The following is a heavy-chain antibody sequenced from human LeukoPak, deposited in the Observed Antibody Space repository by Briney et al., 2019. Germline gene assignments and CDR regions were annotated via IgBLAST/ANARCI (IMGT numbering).Heavy chain of an antibody. CDR3: ARVPRRFDWSYDNWFDP. CDR2: IYYSGST. V-gene: IGHV4-39*07. J-gene: IGHJ5*02. Sequence: PSETLSLTCTVSGGSISSYYWGWIRQPPGKGLEWIGSIYYSGSTYYNPSLKSRVTISVDTSKNQFSLKLSSVTAADTAVYYCARVPRRFDWSYDNWFDPWGQGTLVTVSS. D-gene: IGHD3-9*01. CDR1: GGSISSYY.